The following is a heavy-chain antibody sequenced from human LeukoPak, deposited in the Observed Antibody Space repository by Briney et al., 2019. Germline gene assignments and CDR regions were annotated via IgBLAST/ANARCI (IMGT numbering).Heavy chain of an antibody. CDR2: IYPNSGGT. V-gene: IGHV1-2*02. Sequence: ASVKVSCKTSGYTFTDYYTHWVRQAPGQGLEWMGWIYPNSGGTNYAQKFQGRVTMTRDTSITTAYMELTSLRSDDTAVYYCGRYCSSTSCPINFWGQGTLVTVSS. J-gene: IGHJ4*02. CDR3: GRYCSSTSCPINF. CDR1: GYTFTDYY. D-gene: IGHD2-2*01.